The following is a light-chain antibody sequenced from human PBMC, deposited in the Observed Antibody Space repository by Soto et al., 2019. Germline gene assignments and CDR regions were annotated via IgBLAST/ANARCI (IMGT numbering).Light chain of an antibody. Sequence: QSVLTQPPSVSGTPGQRVSISCSGSSPNIRSNTVNWYQQFPGAAPKLLIYDNNKRPSGIPDRFSGSKSGTSATLGITGLQTGDEADYYCGTWDSSLSAGVFGGGTKLTVL. J-gene: IGLJ3*02. CDR1: SPNIRSNT. V-gene: IGLV1-51*01. CDR3: GTWDSSLSAGV. CDR2: DNN.